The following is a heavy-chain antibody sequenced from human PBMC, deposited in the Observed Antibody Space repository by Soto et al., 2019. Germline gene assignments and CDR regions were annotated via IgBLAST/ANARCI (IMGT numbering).Heavy chain of an antibody. V-gene: IGHV1-69*06. CDR2: IIPIFGTA. Sequence: QVQLVQSGAEVKKPGSSVKVSCKASGGSFSSYAISWVRQAPVQGLEWMGGIIPIFGTATYAQKLQGRVTIIAHKSTSTAYMELSSLRSEDTAVYYCARAGPVAGNHAFHIWGQGTLVTVSS. D-gene: IGHD6-19*01. CDR1: GGSFSSYA. CDR3: ARAGPVAGNHAFHI. J-gene: IGHJ3*02.